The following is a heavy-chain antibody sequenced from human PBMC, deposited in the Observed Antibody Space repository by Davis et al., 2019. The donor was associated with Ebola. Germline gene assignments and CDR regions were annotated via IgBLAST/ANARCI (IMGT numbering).Heavy chain of an antibody. CDR2: ISNSGSAT. D-gene: IGHD1-26*01. J-gene: IGHJ4*02. CDR1: GFIFSDYY. CDR3: ARWAGGYLRGLDS. Sequence: PGGSLRLSCAASGFIFSDYYMSWIRHAPGKGLEWVSYISNSGSATHYSDSVKGRFTISRDNAKSSAFLQMNSLGVDDTAVYYCARWAGGYLRGLDSWGPGTLVTVSS. V-gene: IGHV3-11*04.